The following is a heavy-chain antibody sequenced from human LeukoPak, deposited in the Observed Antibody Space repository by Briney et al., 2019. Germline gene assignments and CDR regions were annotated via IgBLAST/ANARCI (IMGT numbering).Heavy chain of an antibody. Sequence: GGSLRLSCAASGFTFDSYAMGWVRQAPGKGLEWVSAVSRFGGTTYYADSAKGRFTISRDNSYNTAYLQMNSLRVGDTALYYCVKHVGSRWSNNRFDPWGQGTLVTVS. CDR2: VSRFGGTT. D-gene: IGHD6-13*01. J-gene: IGHJ5*02. CDR3: VKHVGSRWSNNRFDP. V-gene: IGHV3-23*01. CDR1: GFTFDSYA.